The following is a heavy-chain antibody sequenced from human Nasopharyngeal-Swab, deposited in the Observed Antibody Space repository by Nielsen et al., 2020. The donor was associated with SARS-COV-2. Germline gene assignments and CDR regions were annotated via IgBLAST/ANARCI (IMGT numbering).Heavy chain of an antibody. Sequence: GESLKISCAASGFTFSSYGMHWVRQAPGKGLEWVAVISYDGSNKYYADSVKGRFTISRDNSKNTLYLQMNSLRAEDTAVYYCARDGIHTSYYFDYWGQGTLVTVSS. J-gene: IGHJ4*02. CDR3: ARDGIHTSYYFDY. D-gene: IGHD1-26*01. CDR1: GFTFSSYG. CDR2: ISYDGSNK. V-gene: IGHV3-30*03.